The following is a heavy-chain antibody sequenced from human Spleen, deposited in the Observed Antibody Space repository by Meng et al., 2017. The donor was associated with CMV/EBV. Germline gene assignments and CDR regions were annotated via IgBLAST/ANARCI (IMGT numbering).Heavy chain of an antibody. V-gene: IGHV1-2*02. D-gene: IGHD6-19*01. CDR2: INSNSGGT. CDR1: GYRFTGYH. Sequence: KASGYRFTGYHVHWVRQAPGQGLEWMGWINSNSGGTKYAQKFQGRVTMTRDTSVSTAYMELSRLRSDDTAVYYCARVIAVAGTAPFDHWGQGTLVTVSS. J-gene: IGHJ4*02. CDR3: ARVIAVAGTAPFDH.